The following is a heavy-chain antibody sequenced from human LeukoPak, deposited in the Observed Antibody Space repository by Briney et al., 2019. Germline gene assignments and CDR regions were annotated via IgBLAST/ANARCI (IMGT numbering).Heavy chain of an antibody. D-gene: IGHD5-18*01. CDR1: GYTFTTSA. V-gene: IGHV7-4-1*02. Sequence: EASVKVSCKASGYTFTTSAMNWVRQAPGQGLEWMGWINTNTGNPTYAQGFTGRFVFSLDTSISTAYLQISSLKADDTAIYYCARDLGAITGMVFEYWGQGSLVTVSS. J-gene: IGHJ4*02. CDR2: INTNTGNP. CDR3: ARDLGAITGMVFEY.